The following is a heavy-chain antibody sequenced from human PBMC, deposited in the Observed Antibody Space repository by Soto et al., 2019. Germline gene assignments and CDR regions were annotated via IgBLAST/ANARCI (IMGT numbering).Heavy chain of an antibody. CDR1: GGSISSYY. CDR3: ARDIVRETHRYFDY. D-gene: IGHD1-26*01. J-gene: IGHJ4*02. CDR2: IYYSGST. Sequence: SETLSLTCTVSGGSISSYYWSWIRQPPGKGLEWIGYIYYSGSTNYNPSLKSRVTISVDTSKNQFSLKLSSVTAADTAVYYCARDIVRETHRYFDYWGQGTLVTVSS. V-gene: IGHV4-59*01.